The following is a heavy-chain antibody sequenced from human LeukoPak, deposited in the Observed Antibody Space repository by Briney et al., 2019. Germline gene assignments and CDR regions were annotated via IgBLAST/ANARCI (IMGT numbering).Heavy chain of an antibody. D-gene: IGHD2-15*01. V-gene: IGHV1-8*01. J-gene: IGHJ4*02. CDR1: GYTFTNYD. CDR2: MNPNSANT. Sequence: ASVQVSCKASGYTFTNYDMNGVRQATGQGLEWMGRMNPNSANTGNAKKFQGRVTMTRNTSISTAYMELSNLRSEDTAVYYCARWEVVVAAQVGKYSFDYWGQGTLVTVSS. CDR3: ARWEVVVAAQVGKYSFDY.